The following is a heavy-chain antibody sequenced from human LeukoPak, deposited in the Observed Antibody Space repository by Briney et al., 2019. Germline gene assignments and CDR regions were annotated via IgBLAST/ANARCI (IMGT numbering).Heavy chain of an antibody. D-gene: IGHD3-9*01. Sequence: SETLSLTCAVYGGSFSGYYWSWIRQPPGKGLEWIGEISHSGSTNYNPSLKSRVTISVDTSKNQFSLKLSSVTAADTAVYYCASNYDILTGPVAFDIWGQGTMLTVSS. CDR1: GGSFSGYY. CDR2: ISHSGST. V-gene: IGHV4-34*01. J-gene: IGHJ3*02. CDR3: ASNYDILTGPVAFDI.